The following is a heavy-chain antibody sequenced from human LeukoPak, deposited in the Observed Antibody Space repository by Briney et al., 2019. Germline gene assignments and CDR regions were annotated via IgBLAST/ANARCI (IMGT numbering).Heavy chain of an antibody. J-gene: IGHJ4*02. CDR1: GFTFSSYG. V-gene: IGHV3-30*18. CDR3: AKDSGSSGYPRGFDY. D-gene: IGHD3-22*01. CDR2: ISYDGSNK. Sequence: TGGSLRLSCAASGFTFSSYGMHWVRQAPGKGLEWVAVISYDGSNKYYADSVKGRFTISRDNSKNTLYLQMNSPRAEDTAVYYCAKDSGSSGYPRGFDYWGQGTLVTVSS.